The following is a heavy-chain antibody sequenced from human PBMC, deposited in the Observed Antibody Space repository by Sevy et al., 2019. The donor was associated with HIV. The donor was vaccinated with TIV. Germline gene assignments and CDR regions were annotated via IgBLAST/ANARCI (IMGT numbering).Heavy chain of an antibody. CDR3: AKAPALRLHDYCDYLTGFDY. CDR2: ISGSGGST. Sequence: GGSLRLSCAASGFTFSSYAMSWVRQAPGMGLEWVSAISGSGGSTYYADSVKGRFTISRDNSKNTLYLQMNSLRAEDTAVYYFAKAPALRLHDYCDYLTGFDYWGQGTLVTASS. CDR1: GFTFSSYA. V-gene: IGHV3-23*01. D-gene: IGHD4-17*01. J-gene: IGHJ4*02.